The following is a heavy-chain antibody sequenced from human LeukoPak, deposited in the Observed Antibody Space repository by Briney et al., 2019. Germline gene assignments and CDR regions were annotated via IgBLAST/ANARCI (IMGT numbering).Heavy chain of an antibody. V-gene: IGHV1-69*04. Sequence: ASVKVSCKASGGAFSSYAISWVRQAPGQGLEWMGRIIPILGIANYAQKFQGRVTITADKSTSTAYMELSSLRSEDTAVYYCAREASEQLDYWGQGTLVTVSS. CDR3: AREASEQLDY. CDR2: IIPILGIA. D-gene: IGHD6-13*01. J-gene: IGHJ4*02. CDR1: GGAFSSYA.